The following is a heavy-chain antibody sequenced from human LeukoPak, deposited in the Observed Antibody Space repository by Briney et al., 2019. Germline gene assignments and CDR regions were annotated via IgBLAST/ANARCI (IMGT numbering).Heavy chain of an antibody. Sequence: ASVKVSCKASGYTFTNYYMHWVRQAPGQGLEWMGIINPRGGATTYAQKFQGRVTMTSDTSTSTVYMDLSSLRSEDTAVYYCARGKVVVVVAARFDPWGQGTLVTVSS. J-gene: IGHJ5*02. CDR1: GYTFTNYY. V-gene: IGHV1-46*01. D-gene: IGHD2-15*01. CDR2: INPRGGAT. CDR3: ARGKVVVVVAARFDP.